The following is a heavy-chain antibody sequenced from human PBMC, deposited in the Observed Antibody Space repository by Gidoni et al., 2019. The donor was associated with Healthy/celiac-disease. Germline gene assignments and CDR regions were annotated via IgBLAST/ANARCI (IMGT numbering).Heavy chain of an antibody. V-gene: IGHV3-30-3*01. CDR1: GFTFSSYA. Sequence: QVQLVESGGGVVQPGRSLRLSCAASGFTFSSYAMHWVRQAPGKGLEWVAVISYDGSNKYYADSVKGRFTISRDNSKNTLYLQMNSLRAEDTAVYYCAREAYDIFSLGGWGQGTLVTVSS. J-gene: IGHJ4*02. D-gene: IGHD3-9*01. CDR3: AREAYDIFSLGG. CDR2: ISYDGSNK.